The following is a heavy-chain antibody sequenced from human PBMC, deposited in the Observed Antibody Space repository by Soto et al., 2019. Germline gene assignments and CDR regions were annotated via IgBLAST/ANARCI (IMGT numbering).Heavy chain of an antibody. CDR3: ARTYGKPRPGIYFTLGY. J-gene: IGHJ4*02. Sequence: GGSLRLSCAASGFTFRTYAMSWVRQAPGKGLEWVSTLSGSGGSTYYADTVKGRLTISRDNSKSTLYLQMNSLRAEDTAVYYCARTYGKPRPGIYFTLGYRGQGILVTVAS. CDR1: GFTFRTYA. V-gene: IGHV3-23*01. D-gene: IGHD3-10*01. CDR2: LSGSGGST.